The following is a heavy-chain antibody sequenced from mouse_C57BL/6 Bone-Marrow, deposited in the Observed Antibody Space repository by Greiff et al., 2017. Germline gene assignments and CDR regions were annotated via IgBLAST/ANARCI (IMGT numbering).Heavy chain of an antibody. CDR1: GSTFTSYW. Sequence: QVQLQQPGAELVKPGASVKLSCKASGSTFTSYWITWVKQRPGQGLEWIGDIYPGSGSTNYNEKFKSKATLTVDTSSSTAYMQLSSLTSEDSAVYYCAREGSCYSNYYEMDYWGQGTSVTVSS. V-gene: IGHV1-55*01. J-gene: IGHJ4*01. CDR2: IYPGSGST. CDR3: AREGSCYSNYYEMDY. D-gene: IGHD2-5*01.